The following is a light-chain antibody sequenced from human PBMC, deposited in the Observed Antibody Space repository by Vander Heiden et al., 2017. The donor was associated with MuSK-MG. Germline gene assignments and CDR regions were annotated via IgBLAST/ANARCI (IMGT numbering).Light chain of an antibody. CDR3: CSYAGSSTLL. CDR1: RSDVGSFNL. Sequence: QSALTQPASVSGSPGQSITISCTGSRSDVGSFNLVSWYQQHPGKVPNLLISEVSKRPSGISNRFSGSKSGNTASLTISGLQAEDEGDYYCCSYAGSSTLLFGGGTKLTVL. CDR2: EVS. J-gene: IGLJ3*02. V-gene: IGLV2-23*02.